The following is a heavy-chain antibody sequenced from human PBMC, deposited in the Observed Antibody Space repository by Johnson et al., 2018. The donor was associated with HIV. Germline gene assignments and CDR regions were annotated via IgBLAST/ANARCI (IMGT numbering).Heavy chain of an antibody. CDR1: GFTFSSYA. CDR3: AREATGTTNAFYM. J-gene: IGHJ3*02. V-gene: IGHV3-30*04. CDR2: ISYDGSNK. Sequence: VQLVESGGGVVQPGRSLRLSCAASGFTFSSYAMHWVRQAPGKGLEWVAVISYDGSNKYYADSVKGRFTISRDNSKNTLYLQMNSLRAEDTDVYYCAREATGTTNAFYMWGQGTMVTVSS. D-gene: IGHD1-7*01.